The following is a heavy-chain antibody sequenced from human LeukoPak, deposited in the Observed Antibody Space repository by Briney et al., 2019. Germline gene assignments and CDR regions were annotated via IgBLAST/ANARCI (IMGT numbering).Heavy chain of an antibody. D-gene: IGHD6-13*01. Sequence: SETLSLTCTVSGGSISSYYWSWIRQPPGKGLEWIGYIYYSGSTNYNPSLKSRVTISVDTSKNQFSLKLSSVTAADTAVYYCARVTGYRIEDYFDYWGQGTLVTVSS. CDR2: IYYSGST. CDR1: GGSISSYY. CDR3: ARVTGYRIEDYFDY. V-gene: IGHV4-59*01. J-gene: IGHJ4*02.